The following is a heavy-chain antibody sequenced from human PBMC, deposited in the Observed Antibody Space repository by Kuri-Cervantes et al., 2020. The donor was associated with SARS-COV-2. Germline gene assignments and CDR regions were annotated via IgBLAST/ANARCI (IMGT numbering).Heavy chain of an antibody. CDR1: GYTFTSYY. J-gene: IGHJ6*02. CDR2: INPSGGST. V-gene: IGHV1-46*01. CDR3: AREAGYYDMLLTPSYYYYYGMDV. Sequence: ASVKVSCKASGYTFTSYYMHWVRQAPGQGLEWMEIINPSGGSTSYAQKFQGRVTMTRDTSTSTVYMELSSLRSEDTAVYYCAREAGYYDMLLTPSYYYYYGMDVWGQGTTVTVSS. D-gene: IGHD3-9*01.